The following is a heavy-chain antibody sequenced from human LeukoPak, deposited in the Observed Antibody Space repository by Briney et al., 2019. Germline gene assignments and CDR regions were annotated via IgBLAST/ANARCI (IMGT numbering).Heavy chain of an antibody. D-gene: IGHD3-22*01. CDR1: GFTFSSYE. J-gene: IGHJ4*02. CDR3: ARDAVWGYYDSSGYYPLDY. V-gene: IGHV3-48*03. CDR2: ISSSGSTI. Sequence: GGSLRLSCAASGFTFSSYEMNWVRQAPGKGLEWVSYISSSGSTIYYADSVKGRFTISRDNAKNSLYLQMNSLRAEDTAVYYCARDAVWGYYDSSGYYPLDYWGQGTLVTVSS.